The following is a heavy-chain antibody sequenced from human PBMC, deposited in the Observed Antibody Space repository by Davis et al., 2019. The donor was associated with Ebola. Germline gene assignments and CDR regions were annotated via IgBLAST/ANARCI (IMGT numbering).Heavy chain of an antibody. D-gene: IGHD1-26*01. CDR1: GYTFTTYD. J-gene: IGHJ4*02. CDR2: MNPNSGNT. Sequence: ASVKVSCKASGYTFTTYDINWVRQATGQGLEWMGWMNPNSGNTGYAQKFQGRISMTRNISRSTAYMELSGLRSDDTAVYYCARRVGARSGFDSWGQGSLVTVSS. V-gene: IGHV1-8*01. CDR3: ARRVGARSGFDS.